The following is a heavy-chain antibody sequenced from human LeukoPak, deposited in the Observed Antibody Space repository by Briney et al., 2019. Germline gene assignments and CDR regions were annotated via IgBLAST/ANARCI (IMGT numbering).Heavy chain of an antibody. Sequence: GGSLRLSCAASRFTFSSYWMNWVRQAPGKGLEWVANIKEDGSEKYYVDSVKGRFTISRDNAKNSLYLQMNSLRAEDTAVYYCARQRFLDYWGQGTLVTVSS. CDR2: IKEDGSEK. CDR3: ARQRFLDY. D-gene: IGHD3-3*01. J-gene: IGHJ4*02. CDR1: RFTFSSYW. V-gene: IGHV3-7*01.